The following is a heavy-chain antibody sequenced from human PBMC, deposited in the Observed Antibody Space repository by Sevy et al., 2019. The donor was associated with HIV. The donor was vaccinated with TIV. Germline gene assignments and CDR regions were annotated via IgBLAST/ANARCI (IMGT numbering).Heavy chain of an antibody. J-gene: IGHJ4*02. CDR1: RFTFDDYA. Sequence: GGSLRLSCAASRFTFDDYAMHWVRQAPGKGLEWVSGISWNSGSIGYADSVKGRFTISRDNAKNSLYLQMNSLRAEDTALYYCAKSGSLYYGILTGHYYFDYWGQGTLVTVS. V-gene: IGHV3-9*01. CDR2: ISWNSGSI. CDR3: AKSGSLYYGILTGHYYFDY. D-gene: IGHD3-9*01.